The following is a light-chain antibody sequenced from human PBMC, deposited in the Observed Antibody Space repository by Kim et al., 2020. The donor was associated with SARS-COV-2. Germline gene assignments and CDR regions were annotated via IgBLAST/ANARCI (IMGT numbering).Light chain of an antibody. V-gene: IGKV1-12*01. Sequence: CASVGDRVTISCRARQGISRWLAWYQQNRGKAPKLLIYAASSLQSGVPSRFSGSGSGTDFTLTNSSLQPEDFATYYCQQANSFPPTFGGGTKLEI. CDR1: QGISRW. CDR3: QQANSFPPT. J-gene: IGKJ4*01. CDR2: AAS.